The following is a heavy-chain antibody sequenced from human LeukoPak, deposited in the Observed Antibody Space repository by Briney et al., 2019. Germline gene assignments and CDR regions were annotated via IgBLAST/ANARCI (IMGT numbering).Heavy chain of an antibody. CDR2: IGPSGGNT. Sequence: GGSLRLSCAASGFTFSSYAMTWVRQAPGKGLEWVSTIGPSGGNTYYADSVKGRFTISRDNRDNSKNTLYLQMNSLRADDTAVYYCAKAPSRAGSGWFQIDYWGQGTLVTVSS. D-gene: IGHD6-19*01. V-gene: IGHV3-23*01. J-gene: IGHJ4*02. CDR1: GFTFSSYA. CDR3: AKAPSRAGSGWFQIDY.